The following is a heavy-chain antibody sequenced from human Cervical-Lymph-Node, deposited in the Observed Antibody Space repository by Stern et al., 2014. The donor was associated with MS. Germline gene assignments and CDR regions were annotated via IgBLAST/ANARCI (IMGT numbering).Heavy chain of an antibody. CDR1: GGSFNNYY. J-gene: IGHJ5*02. CDR3: ARVDDCSGGTCFSTSWFDP. D-gene: IGHD2-15*01. CDR2: IYQDGST. Sequence: QVQLQESGPGLVKPSETLSLTCTVSGGSFNNYYWSWIRQPPGTGLEWIXYIYQDGSTKYNPSLKRRVTISLHTSKKQFSLRLTSVTAADTAVYYCARVDDCSGGTCFSTSWFDPWGQGTLVTVSS. V-gene: IGHV4-59*01.